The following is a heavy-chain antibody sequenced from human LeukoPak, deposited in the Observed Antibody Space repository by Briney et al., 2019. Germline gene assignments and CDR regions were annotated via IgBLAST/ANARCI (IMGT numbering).Heavy chain of an antibody. J-gene: IGHJ4*02. V-gene: IGHV3-23*01. CDR1: GFTFSSYG. Sequence: PPGRSLRLSCAAPGFTFSSYGMHWVRQAPGKGLEWVSAVSGSGSYTYYADSVKGRFTISRDNSKNTLSLQMNSLRAEDTALYYCAKGPGGARFDYWGQGTLVTVSS. CDR2: VSGSGSYT. CDR3: AKGPGGARFDY. D-gene: IGHD3-16*01.